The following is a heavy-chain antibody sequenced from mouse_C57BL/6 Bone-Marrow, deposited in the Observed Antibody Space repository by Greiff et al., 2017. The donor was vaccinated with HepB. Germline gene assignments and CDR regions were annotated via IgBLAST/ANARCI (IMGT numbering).Heavy chain of an antibody. Sequence: QVQLQQPGAELVKPGASVKLSCKASGYTFTSYWMHWVNQRPGQGLEWIGMIHPNSGSTNYNEKFKSKATLTVDKSSSTAYMQLSSLTSEDSAVYYCARLRFYWYFDVWGTGTTVTVSS. CDR2: IHPNSGST. CDR3: ARLRFYWYFDV. D-gene: IGHD1-1*01. J-gene: IGHJ1*03. CDR1: GYTFTSYW. V-gene: IGHV1-64*01.